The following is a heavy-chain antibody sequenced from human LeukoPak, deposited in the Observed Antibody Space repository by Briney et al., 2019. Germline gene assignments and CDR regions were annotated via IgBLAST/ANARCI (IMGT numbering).Heavy chain of an antibody. CDR3: ARGHGYYDSSGFSDY. CDR1: GGSFSGYY. Sequence: PSETLSLTCAVFGGSFSGYYWSWIRQPPGKGLEWIGEIYHSGSTNYNPSLKSRVTISVDTSKNQFSLKLSSVTAADTAVYYCARGHGYYDSSGFSDYWGQGTLVTVSS. CDR2: IYHSGST. D-gene: IGHD3-22*01. V-gene: IGHV4-34*01. J-gene: IGHJ4*02.